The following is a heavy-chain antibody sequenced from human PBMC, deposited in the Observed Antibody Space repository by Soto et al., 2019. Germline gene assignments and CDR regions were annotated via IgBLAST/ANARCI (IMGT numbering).Heavy chain of an antibody. J-gene: IGHJ6*02. Sequence: SGFTFDDYGMHWVRQAPGKGLEWVAVISYDGNNKYYADSVKGRFTISRDNSKNTVYLEMNNLRAEDTAMYYCAKGGSGNYLTYYYYHGMDVWGQGTTVTVSS. V-gene: IGHV3-30*18. CDR2: ISYDGNNK. CDR1: GFTFDDYG. D-gene: IGHD3-22*01. CDR3: AKGGSGNYLTYYYYHGMDV.